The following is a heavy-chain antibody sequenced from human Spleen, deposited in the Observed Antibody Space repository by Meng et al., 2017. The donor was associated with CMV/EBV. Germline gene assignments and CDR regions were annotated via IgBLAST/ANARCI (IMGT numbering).Heavy chain of an antibody. CDR2: IKQDGSEK. Sequence: GGSLRLSCAASGFTFSSYWMSWVRQAPGKGLEWVANIKQDGSEKYYVDSVKGRFTISRDNAKNSLYLQMNSLRAEDTAVYYCARGLRFLEWLGDLFDYWGQGTLVTVSS. D-gene: IGHD3-3*01. CDR3: ARGLRFLEWLGDLFDY. V-gene: IGHV3-7*01. CDR1: GFTFSSYW. J-gene: IGHJ4*02.